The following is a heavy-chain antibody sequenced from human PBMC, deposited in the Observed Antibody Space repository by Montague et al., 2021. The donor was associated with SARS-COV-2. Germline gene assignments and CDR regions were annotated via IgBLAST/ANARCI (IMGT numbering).Heavy chain of an antibody. CDR1: GFTFSQYD. V-gene: IGHV3-13*01. Sequence: SLRLSCAASGFTFSQYDMHWVRQVTGKGLKWVSGIGKAGDTHYPGTVKGRFTISREDAKNSLYLQMDSLRAGDTAVYYCGRGVRYFGSGGWSFYYYGVDVWGQGTTGTVSS. CDR3: GRGVRYFGSGGWSFYYYGVDV. J-gene: IGHJ6*02. D-gene: IGHD3-10*01. CDR2: IGKAGDT.